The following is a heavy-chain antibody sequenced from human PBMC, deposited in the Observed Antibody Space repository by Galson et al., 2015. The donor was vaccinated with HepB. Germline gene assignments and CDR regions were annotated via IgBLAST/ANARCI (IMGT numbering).Heavy chain of an antibody. CDR1: GYSFRNYW. Sequence: QSGAEVKKPGESLTISGTGSGYSFRNYWICWVRQMPEKGLEWLGIISPGDADTRYTPSCKGQVTFSADKSISTASLEWSSLKASDTAIFYCARLSSGLLSNFDYRGQGTPVTVSS. CDR3: ARLSSGLLSNFDY. V-gene: IGHV5-51*01. D-gene: IGHD5-12*01. CDR2: ISPGDADT. J-gene: IGHJ4*02.